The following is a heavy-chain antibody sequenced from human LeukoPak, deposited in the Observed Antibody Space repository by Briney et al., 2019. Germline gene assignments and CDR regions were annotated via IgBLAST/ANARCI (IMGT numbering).Heavy chain of an antibody. J-gene: IGHJ6*03. CDR1: GDSISSASYC. CDR3: ARVNRNFYYDSSGYGHFYYMDV. V-gene: IGHV4-61*02. D-gene: IGHD3-22*01. CDR2: FYSNGST. Sequence: PSQTLSLTCAVCGDSISSASYCWSWVRQPAGKGLEWIGRFYSNGSTNYNPSLKSRVTISVDTSQNHFSLRLNSVTVADTAVYYCARVNRNFYYDSSGYGHFYYMDVWGKGTTVTVSS.